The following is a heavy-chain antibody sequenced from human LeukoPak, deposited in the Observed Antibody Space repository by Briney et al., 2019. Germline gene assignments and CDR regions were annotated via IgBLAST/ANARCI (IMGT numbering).Heavy chain of an antibody. J-gene: IGHJ5*02. CDR1: GGTFSSYA. Sequence: GASVKVSCKASGGTFSSYAISWVRQAPGQGLEWMGRIIPILGIANYAQKFQGRVTITADKSTSTAYMELSSLRSEDTAVYYCASRYYDILTGYIEGDYPNLGVDWFDPWGQGTLVTVSS. D-gene: IGHD3-9*01. CDR2: IIPILGIA. V-gene: IGHV1-69*04. CDR3: ASRYYDILTGYIEGDYPNLGVDWFDP.